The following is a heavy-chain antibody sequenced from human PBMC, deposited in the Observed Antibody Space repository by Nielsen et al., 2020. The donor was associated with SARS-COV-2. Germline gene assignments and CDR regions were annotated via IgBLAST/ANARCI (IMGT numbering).Heavy chain of an antibody. CDR2: IDYSGTT. D-gene: IGHD3-16*02. Sequence: SETLSLTCTVSGGSISSGGYYWSWIRQHPGKGLEWIGYIDYSGTTYYNPSLKSRVTISVDTSKNQFSLKVTSVTAADTAVYYCATSSGAGGVIVNYWGQGTLVTVSS. V-gene: IGHV4-31*03. CDR1: GGSISSGGYY. J-gene: IGHJ4*01. CDR3: ATSSGAGGVIVNY.